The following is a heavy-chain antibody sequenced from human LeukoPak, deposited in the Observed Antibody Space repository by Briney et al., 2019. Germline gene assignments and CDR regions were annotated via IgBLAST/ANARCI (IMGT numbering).Heavy chain of an antibody. CDR1: GFTFSSYA. CDR2: ISYDGSNK. Sequence: PGRSLRLSCAASGFTFSSYAMHWVRRAPAKGLEWVAMISYDGSNKYYADSVKGRFTISRDNSKNTLYLQMHSLGADDTAVYYCARSSSIAAFDYWGQGTLVTVSS. V-gene: IGHV3-30-3*01. J-gene: IGHJ4*02. CDR3: ARSSSIAAFDY. D-gene: IGHD6-6*01.